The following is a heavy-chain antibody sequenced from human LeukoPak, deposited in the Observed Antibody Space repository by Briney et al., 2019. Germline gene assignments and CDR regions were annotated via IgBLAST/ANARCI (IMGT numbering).Heavy chain of an antibody. CDR1: GFTFSTYN. CDR2: ISSSSNYI. CDR3: ARDVGASAPDAFDI. D-gene: IGHD1-26*01. Sequence: PGGSLRLSCAASGFTFSTYNMNWVRQAPGKGLGWVSSISSSSNYIYYADLVKGRFTISRDNAKNSLYLQMNSLRAEDTDVYYCARDVGASAPDAFDIWGQGTMVTVSS. J-gene: IGHJ3*02. V-gene: IGHV3-21*01.